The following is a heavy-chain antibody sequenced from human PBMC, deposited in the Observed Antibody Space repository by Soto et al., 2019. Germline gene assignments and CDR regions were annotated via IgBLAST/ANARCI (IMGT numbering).Heavy chain of an antibody. CDR3: AGSGWLLKFVYWFDP. Sequence: QVQLQESGPGLVKPSETLSLTCTVSGGSISSYYWSWIRQPPGKGLEWIGDVYYSGSTNYHPSLKRRVTISVDTSKNQFSLKLSSVTAADTAVYCCAGSGWLLKFVYWFDPWGQGTLVTVSS. V-gene: IGHV4-59*01. J-gene: IGHJ5*02. D-gene: IGHD3-22*01. CDR1: GGSISSYY. CDR2: VYYSGST.